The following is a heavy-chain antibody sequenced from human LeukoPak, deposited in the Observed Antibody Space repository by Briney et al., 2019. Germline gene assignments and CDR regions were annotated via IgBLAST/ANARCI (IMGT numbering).Heavy chain of an antibody. CDR2: INPNSGGT. V-gene: IGHV1-2*02. CDR3: ARSASTWGLFDY. J-gene: IGHJ4*02. CDR1: GYTFTGYY. D-gene: IGHD7-27*01. Sequence: ASVKVSCKASGYTFTGYYMHWVRQAPGQGLEWMGWINPNSGGTNYAQKFQGRVTMTRDTSISTAYMELSRLRSDDTAVYYCARSASTWGLFDYWGQETLVTVSS.